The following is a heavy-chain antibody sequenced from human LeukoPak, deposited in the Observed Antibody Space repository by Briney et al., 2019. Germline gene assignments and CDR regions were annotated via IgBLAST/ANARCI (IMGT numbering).Heavy chain of an antibody. Sequence: GGSLRLSCAASGFTVSSNYMSWVRQAPGKGLEWVAVISYDGSNKYYADSVKGRFTISRDNSKNTLYLQMNSLRAEDTAVYYCAKVKGYSYGFDYWGQGTLVTVSS. CDR3: AKVKGYSYGFDY. V-gene: IGHV3-30*18. CDR1: GFTVSSNY. D-gene: IGHD5-18*01. J-gene: IGHJ4*02. CDR2: ISYDGSNK.